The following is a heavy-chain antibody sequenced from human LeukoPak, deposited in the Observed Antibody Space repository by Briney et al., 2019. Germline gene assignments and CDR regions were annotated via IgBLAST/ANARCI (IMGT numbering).Heavy chain of an antibody. CDR1: GFTFDDYA. CDR2: ISWNSGSI. Sequence: PGGSLRLSCAASGFTFDDYAMHWVRQAPGKGLEWVSGISWNSGSIGYADSVKGRFTISRDNAKNSLYLQMNSLRAEDMALYYCAKTHSSMVTNDAFDIWGQGTMVTVSS. J-gene: IGHJ3*02. V-gene: IGHV3-9*03. CDR3: AKTHSSMVTNDAFDI. D-gene: IGHD2-2*01.